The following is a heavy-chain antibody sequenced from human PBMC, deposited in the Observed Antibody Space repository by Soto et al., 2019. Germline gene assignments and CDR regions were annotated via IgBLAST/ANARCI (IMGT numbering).Heavy chain of an antibody. V-gene: IGHV1-69*13. J-gene: IGHJ6*02. D-gene: IGHD6-6*01. CDR2: IIPIFGTA. CDR3: ARQGAARPGYYYGMDV. Sequence: RASVKVSCKASGGTFSSYAISWVRQAPGQGLEWMGGIIPIFGTANYAQKFQGRVTITADESTSTAYMELSSLRSEDTAVYYCARQGAARPGYYYGMDVWGQGTTVTVSS. CDR1: GGTFSSYA.